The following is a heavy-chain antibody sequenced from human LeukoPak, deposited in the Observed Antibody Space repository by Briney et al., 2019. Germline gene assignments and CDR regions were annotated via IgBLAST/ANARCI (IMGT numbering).Heavy chain of an antibody. Sequence: SETLSLTCAVYGGSFSGYYWSWIRQPPGKGLEWIGEINHRGSTNYNPSLKSRATISVDTSKNQFSLKLSSVTAADTAVYYCAIAVDLWFGSHMDVWGKGTTVTVSS. CDR3: AIAVDLWFGSHMDV. CDR2: INHRGST. D-gene: IGHD3-10*01. CDR1: GGSFSGYY. V-gene: IGHV4-34*01. J-gene: IGHJ6*03.